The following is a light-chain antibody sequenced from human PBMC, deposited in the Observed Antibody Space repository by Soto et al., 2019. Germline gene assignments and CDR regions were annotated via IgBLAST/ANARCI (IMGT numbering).Light chain of an antibody. CDR1: SSDVGGYNY. V-gene: IGLV2-11*01. CDR2: DVS. Sequence: QSALTQPRSVSGSPGQSVTISCTGTSSDVGGYNYVSWYQQHPGKAPKLIIYDVSKRPSGVPDRFSGSRSGNTASLTISGLQADEADYYCCSYAGSQTWVFGGGTKVTVL. CDR3: CSYAGSQTWV. J-gene: IGLJ3*02.